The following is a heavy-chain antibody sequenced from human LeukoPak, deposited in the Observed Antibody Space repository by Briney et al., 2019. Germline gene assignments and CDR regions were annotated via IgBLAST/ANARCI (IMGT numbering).Heavy chain of an antibody. CDR3: ARDGEQWLPHHTLDY. CDR1: GFTFSSYS. D-gene: IGHD6-19*01. Sequence: PGGSLRLSCAASGFTFSSYSMNWVRQAPGKGLEWVAVISYDGSNKYYADSVKGRFTISRDNSKNTLYLQMNSLRAEDTAVYYCARDGEQWLPHHTLDYWGQGTLVTVSS. J-gene: IGHJ4*02. CDR2: ISYDGSNK. V-gene: IGHV3-30*03.